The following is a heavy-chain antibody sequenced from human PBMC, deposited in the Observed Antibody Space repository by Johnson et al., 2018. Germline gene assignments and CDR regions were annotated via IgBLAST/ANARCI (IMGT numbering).Heavy chain of an antibody. D-gene: IGHD1-26*01. Sequence: QVQLVESGGGVVQPGRSLRLSCAASGFTFSSYGMHWVRQAPGKGLEWVAVISYDGSNKYYADSARGRFTISRDNSKNTLYLQMNSLRAEDTAVYYCASNSGSYFWTDAFDIWGQGTMVTVSS. CDR3: ASNSGSYFWTDAFDI. CDR1: GFTFSSYG. CDR2: ISYDGSNK. V-gene: IGHV3-30*03. J-gene: IGHJ3*02.